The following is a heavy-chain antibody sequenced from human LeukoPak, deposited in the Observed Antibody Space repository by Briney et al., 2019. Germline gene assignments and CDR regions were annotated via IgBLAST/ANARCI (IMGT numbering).Heavy chain of an antibody. V-gene: IGHV4-59*01. CDR1: GGSISSYY. J-gene: IGHJ4*02. CDR3: ASRPLGGSGSYYFDY. Sequence: SETLSLTCTVSGGSISSYYWSWIRQPPGKGLEWIGYIYYSGSTNYNPSLKSRVTISVDTSKNQFSLKLSSVTAADTAVYYCASRPLGGSGSYYFDYWGQGTLVTVSS. D-gene: IGHD3-10*01. CDR2: IYYSGST.